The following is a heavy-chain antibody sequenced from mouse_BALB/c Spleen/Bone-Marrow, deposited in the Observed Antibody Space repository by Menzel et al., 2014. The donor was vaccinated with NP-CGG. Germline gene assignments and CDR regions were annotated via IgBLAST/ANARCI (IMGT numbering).Heavy chain of an antibody. CDR2: IYPGDDDT. V-gene: IGHV1-80*01. J-gene: IGHJ2*01. CDR3: ARGGISIDY. Sequence: QVQLQQPGAELVRPGSSVKISCKASGYAFSIYWMNWVKRRPGQGLEWIGQIYPGDDDTDYNGKFKGKATLTADRSSSTAYMQLNSLTSEDSAVYFCARGGISIDYWGQGTTLTVSS. CDR1: GYAFSIYW.